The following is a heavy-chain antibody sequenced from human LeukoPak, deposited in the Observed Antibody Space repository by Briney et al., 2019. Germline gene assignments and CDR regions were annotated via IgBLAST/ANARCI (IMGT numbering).Heavy chain of an antibody. CDR2: ISSSSSYI. Sequence: GGSLRLSCAASGFTFSSYSMNWVRRAPGKGLEWVLSISSSSSYIYYADSVKGRFTISRDNVKNSLYLQMNSLRAEDTAVYYCARDSRGTSYLEAFDIWGQGTMVTVSS. D-gene: IGHD1-26*01. J-gene: IGHJ3*02. V-gene: IGHV3-21*01. CDR1: GFTFSSYS. CDR3: ARDSRGTSYLEAFDI.